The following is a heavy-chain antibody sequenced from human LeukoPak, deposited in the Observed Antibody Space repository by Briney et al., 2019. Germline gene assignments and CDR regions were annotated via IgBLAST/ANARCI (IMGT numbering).Heavy chain of an antibody. CDR1: GGSFSGYY. V-gene: IGHV4-34*01. Sequence: SETLSLTCAVYGGSFSGYYRSWIRQAPGKRLEWIAEINHSGSTNYNPSLKSRVTVSVDTSKNQFYLKLRSVTAADTAGYYGARVHICLIRLGRGVVDYWGQGTLVTVST. D-gene: IGHD3-16*01. CDR3: ARVHICLIRLGRGVVDY. CDR2: INHSGST. J-gene: IGHJ4*02.